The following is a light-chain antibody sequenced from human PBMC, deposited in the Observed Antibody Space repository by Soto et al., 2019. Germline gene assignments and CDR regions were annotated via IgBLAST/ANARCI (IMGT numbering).Light chain of an antibody. CDR1: SSDVGAYNY. J-gene: IGLJ1*01. V-gene: IGLV2-14*03. CDR2: DVS. CDR3: ASYTSSTTPHYV. Sequence: QSALTQPASVSGSPGQSITLSCTGTSSDVGAYNYVSWYQQHPDKAPKLMIYDVSSRPSGVSSRFSGSKSGNTASLTISGLQAEDEADYYCASYTSSTTPHYVFGAGTKVTVL.